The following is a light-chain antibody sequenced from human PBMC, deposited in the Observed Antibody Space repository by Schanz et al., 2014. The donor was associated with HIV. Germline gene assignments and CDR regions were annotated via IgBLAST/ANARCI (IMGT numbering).Light chain of an antibody. Sequence: EIVLTQSPATLSVSPGERATLSCTASQSVSSNLAWYQQKPGQAPRLLIYGTSTRATDIPARFSGSGSGTDFTLTISNLQSEDSAVYFCQQYSNWPFTFDQGTRLEIK. CDR2: GTS. CDR1: QSVSSN. J-gene: IGKJ5*01. V-gene: IGKV3-15*01. CDR3: QQYSNWPFT.